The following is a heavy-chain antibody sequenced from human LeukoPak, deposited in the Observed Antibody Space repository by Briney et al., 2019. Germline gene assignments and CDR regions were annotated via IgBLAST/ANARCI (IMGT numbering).Heavy chain of an antibody. Sequence: PSETLSLTGTVSGGSISSYYWSWIRQPPGKGLEWIGYIYHSGRTNYNPSPSLKSRVTISVDRSNNQFSLKLRYVTAEDTAVYYCARATYCTNGVCRIYGMDVWGQGTTVTVSS. CDR1: GGSISSYY. D-gene: IGHD2-8*01. CDR3: ARATYCTNGVCRIYGMDV. V-gene: IGHV4-59*01. J-gene: IGHJ6*02. CDR2: IYHSGRT.